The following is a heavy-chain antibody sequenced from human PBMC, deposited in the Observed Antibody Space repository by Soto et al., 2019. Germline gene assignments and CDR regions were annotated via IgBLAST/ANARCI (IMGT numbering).Heavy chain of an antibody. Sequence: EVQLVESGGGLVQPGGSLRLSCAASGFTFNIYWMHWVRQAPGKGLVWVSRMNMDGSRTSYADFAKGRFTISRDDAKSTVYLQMSNLRAEDTAVYYCVRGDGDRYDGHGYLGRHWGQGTLVTVSS. V-gene: IGHV3-74*01. CDR3: VRGDGDRYDGHGYLGRH. CDR1: GFTFNIYW. D-gene: IGHD3-22*01. CDR2: MNMDGSRT. J-gene: IGHJ4*02.